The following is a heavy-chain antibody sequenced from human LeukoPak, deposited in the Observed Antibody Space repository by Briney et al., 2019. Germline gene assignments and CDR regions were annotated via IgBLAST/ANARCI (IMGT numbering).Heavy chain of an antibody. CDR2: ISSSSSYI. D-gene: IGHD5-18*01. Sequence: GGSLRLSCAASGFTFSSYSMNWVRQAPGKGLEWVLSISSSSSYIYYADSVKGRFTISRDNAKNSLYLQMNSLRAEDTAVYYCARGIRNSWIQLWRPFDYWGQGTLVTVCS. CDR3: ARGIRNSWIQLWRPFDY. V-gene: IGHV3-21*01. CDR1: GFTFSSYS. J-gene: IGHJ4*02.